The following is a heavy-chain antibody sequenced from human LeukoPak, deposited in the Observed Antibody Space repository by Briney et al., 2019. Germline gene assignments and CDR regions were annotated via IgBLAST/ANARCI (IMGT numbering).Heavy chain of an antibody. J-gene: IGHJ4*02. Sequence: ASVKVSCKTSGYTFTGHYMHWVRQAPGQGLEWMGWINPNSGGTNYAQKFQGRVTMTRDTSISTAYMELSRLRSDDTAVYYCARVRYSSGWPDYWGQGTLVTVSS. CDR2: INPNSGGT. V-gene: IGHV1-2*02. CDR1: GYTFTGHY. CDR3: ARVRYSSGWPDY. D-gene: IGHD6-19*01.